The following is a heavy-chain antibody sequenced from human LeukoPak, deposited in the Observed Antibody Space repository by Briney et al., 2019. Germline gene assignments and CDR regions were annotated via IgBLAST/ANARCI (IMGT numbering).Heavy chain of an antibody. CDR3: AKEYYDFWSGYPHDY. J-gene: IGHJ4*02. CDR2: ISGSGGST. V-gene: IGHV3-23*01. D-gene: IGHD3-3*01. Sequence: GSLRLSCAASGFLVNTNYMTWVRQAPGKGLEWVSAISGSGGSTYYADSVKGRFTISRDNSKNTLYLQMNSLRAEDTAVYYCAKEYYDFWSGYPHDYWGQGTLVTVSS. CDR1: GFLVNTNY.